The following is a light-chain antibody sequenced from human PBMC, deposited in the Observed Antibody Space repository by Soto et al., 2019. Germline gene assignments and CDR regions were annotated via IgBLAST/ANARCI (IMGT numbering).Light chain of an antibody. J-gene: IGKJ5*01. CDR1: QSFRRL. Sequence: EVVLTQSPAPLSLSPGERATLSCRPSQSFRRLLAWYQQKPGQAPRLLIYDTYNRATGIPPRLSGSGSGTDFTFTISSLEPEDSAVYYCQRRHMWPITFGQGTRLEIK. CDR3: QRRHMWPIT. V-gene: IGKV3-11*01. CDR2: DTY.